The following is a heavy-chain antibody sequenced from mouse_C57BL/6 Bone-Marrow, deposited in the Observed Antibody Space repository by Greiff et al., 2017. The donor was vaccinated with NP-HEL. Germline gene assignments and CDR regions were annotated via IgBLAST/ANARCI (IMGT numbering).Heavy chain of an antibody. Sequence: VQLKESGAELVRPGTSVKVSCKASGYAFTNYLIEWVKQRPGQGLEWIGVINPGSGGTNYNEKFKGKATLTADKSSSTAYMQLSSLTSEDSAVYFCAREGQLRLDYWGQGTTLTVSS. CDR2: INPGSGGT. CDR1: GYAFTNYL. D-gene: IGHD3-2*02. J-gene: IGHJ2*01. CDR3: AREGQLRLDY. V-gene: IGHV1-54*01.